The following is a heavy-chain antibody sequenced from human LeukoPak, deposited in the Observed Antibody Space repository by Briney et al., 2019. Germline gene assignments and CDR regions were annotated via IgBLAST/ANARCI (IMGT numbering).Heavy chain of an antibody. D-gene: IGHD3-3*01. Sequence: SETLSLTCTVSGDSISSKTYYWGWIRQPPGQGLEWIGSMYYSGSTYYNPSLKSRVTMSVDKSKNQFSLKLSSVTAKDTAVYYCASLRERSYYARGFDYWGQGTLVTVSS. CDR1: GDSISSKTYY. CDR2: MYYSGST. J-gene: IGHJ4*02. V-gene: IGHV4-39*01. CDR3: ASLRERSYYARGFDY.